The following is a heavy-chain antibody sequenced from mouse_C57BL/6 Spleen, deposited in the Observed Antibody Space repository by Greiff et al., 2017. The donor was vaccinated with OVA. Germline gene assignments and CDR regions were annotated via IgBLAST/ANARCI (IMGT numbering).Heavy chain of an antibody. J-gene: IGHJ3*01. CDR2: IDPSDSET. Sequence: QLQQPGAELVRPGSSVKLSCKASGYTFTSYWMHRVKQRPIQGLEWIGNIDPSDSETHYNQKFKDKATLTVDKSSSTAYMQLSSLTSEDSAVYYCARAGYGNPSAYWGQGTLVTVSA. D-gene: IGHD2-10*02. CDR3: ARAGYGNPSAY. CDR1: GYTFTSYW. V-gene: IGHV1-52*01.